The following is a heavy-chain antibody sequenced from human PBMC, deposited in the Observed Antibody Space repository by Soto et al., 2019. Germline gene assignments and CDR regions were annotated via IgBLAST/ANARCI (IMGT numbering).Heavy chain of an antibody. D-gene: IGHD2-2*01. Sequence: ASVKVSCKASGGTFSSYAISWVRQAPGQGLEWMGGIIPIFGTANYAQKFQGRVTITADKSTSTAYMELSSLRSEDTAVYYCARDRRGRDCSSTSCYDPYYYYGMDVWGQGTTVTVSS. CDR3: ARDRRGRDCSSTSCYDPYYYYGMDV. J-gene: IGHJ6*02. CDR2: IIPIFGTA. CDR1: GGTFSSYA. V-gene: IGHV1-69*06.